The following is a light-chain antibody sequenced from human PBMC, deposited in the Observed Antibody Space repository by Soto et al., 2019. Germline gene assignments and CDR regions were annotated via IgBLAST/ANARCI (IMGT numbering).Light chain of an antibody. CDR2: DAS. Sequence: AIQLTQSPSSLSASVGDRVTITCRASQGISSALAWYQQKPGKAPKLLIYDASSLESGVPSRFSGSGSGTAFTLTISSLQHEDFATYYCQQFNSYPYTFGQGTKLEIK. J-gene: IGKJ2*01. CDR3: QQFNSYPYT. V-gene: IGKV1-13*02. CDR1: QGISSA.